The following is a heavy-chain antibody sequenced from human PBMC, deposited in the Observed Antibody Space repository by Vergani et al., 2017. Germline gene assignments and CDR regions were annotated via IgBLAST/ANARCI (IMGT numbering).Heavy chain of an antibody. Sequence: VQLQESGPGLVKPSETLSLTCAVSGYSISSGYYWGWIRQPPGKGLEWVSGISGSGGSTYYAGSVKGRFTISRDSSKNTLYLQMNSLSAGDTAVYYCAKANPRNSGYDYLYYYHAMDVWGQGTTVTVSS. D-gene: IGHD5-12*01. V-gene: IGHV3-23*01. CDR3: AKANPRNSGYDYLYYYHAMDV. CDR2: ISGSGGST. CDR1: GYSISSGYY. J-gene: IGHJ6*02.